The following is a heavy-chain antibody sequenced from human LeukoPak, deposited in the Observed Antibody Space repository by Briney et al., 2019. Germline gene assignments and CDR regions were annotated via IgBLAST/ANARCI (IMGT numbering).Heavy chain of an antibody. J-gene: IGHJ3*02. CDR3: TRPKSNTYLRSAFDI. CDR1: GGSMSSYY. D-gene: IGHD2/OR15-2a*01. CDR2: IYTSGST. V-gene: IGHV4-4*07. Sequence: PSETLSLTCSVSGGSMSSYYWSWIRQPAGKGLEWIGRIYTSGSTNYNPSLKSRVTMSVDTSKNQFSLKLSSVTAADTAVYYCTRPKSNTYLRSAFDIWGQGTMVTVSS.